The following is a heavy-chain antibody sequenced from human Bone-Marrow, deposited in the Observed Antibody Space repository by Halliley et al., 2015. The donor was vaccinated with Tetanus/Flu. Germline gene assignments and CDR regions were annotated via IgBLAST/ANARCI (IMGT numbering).Heavy chain of an antibody. V-gene: IGHV3-73*01. D-gene: IGHD2-21*02. J-gene: IGHJ4*02. CDR1: GFTFSDSH. CDR2: VRNRGDNYAT. CDR3: SRQTDSCHDY. Sequence: SLRLSCAASGFTFSDSHMHWVRQPPGKGLEWVGHVRNRGDNYATAYGASVRGRFTISRDDSENTAYLQMTSLRAEDTAIYFCSRQTDSCHDYWGQGTLVTVSS.